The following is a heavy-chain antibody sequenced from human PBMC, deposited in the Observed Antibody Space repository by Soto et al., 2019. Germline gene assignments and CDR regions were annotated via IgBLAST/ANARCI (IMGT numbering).Heavy chain of an antibody. CDR3: ARGFRGVVTAGSWFDP. J-gene: IGHJ5*02. V-gene: IGHV1-2*04. Sequence: ASVKVSCKASGYTFTGYYMHWVRQAPGQGLEWMGWINPNSGGTNYAQKFQGWVTMTRDTSISTAYMELSRLRSDDTAVYYCARGFRGVVTAGSWFDPWGQGTLVTVSS. CDR2: INPNSGGT. CDR1: GYTFTGYY. D-gene: IGHD2-15*01.